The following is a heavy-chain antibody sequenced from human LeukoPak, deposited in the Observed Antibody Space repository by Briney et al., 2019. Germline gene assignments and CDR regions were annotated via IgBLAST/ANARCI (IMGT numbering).Heavy chain of an antibody. CDR2: INHSGST. CDR3: ARAMSYYYDSSGYYSTRFDY. V-gene: IGHV4-34*01. D-gene: IGHD3-22*01. Sequence: SETLSLTCAVYGGSFSGYYWSWIRQPPGKGLEWIGEINHSGSTNYNPSLKSRVTISVDTSKNQFSLKLSSVTAADTAVYYCARAMSYYYDSSGYYSTRFDYWGQGTLVTVSS. J-gene: IGHJ4*02. CDR1: GGSFSGYY.